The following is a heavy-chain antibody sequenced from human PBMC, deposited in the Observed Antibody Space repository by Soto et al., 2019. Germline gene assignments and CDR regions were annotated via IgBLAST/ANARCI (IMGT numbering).Heavy chain of an antibody. Sequence: EVQLVESGGGLVQPGGSLRLSCAASGFTFSSYDMHWVRQATGKGLEWVSAIGTAGDTYYPGSVKGRFTISRENAKNSLYLQMNSLRAGDTAVYYCARVGAAAGYYCMDVWGQGTTVTVSS. D-gene: IGHD6-13*01. CDR3: ARVGAAAGYYCMDV. CDR1: GFTFSSYD. J-gene: IGHJ6*02. CDR2: IGTAGDT. V-gene: IGHV3-13*04.